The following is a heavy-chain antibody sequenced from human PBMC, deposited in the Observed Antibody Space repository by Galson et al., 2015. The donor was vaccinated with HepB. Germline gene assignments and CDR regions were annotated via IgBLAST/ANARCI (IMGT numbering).Heavy chain of an antibody. D-gene: IGHD3-3*01. J-gene: IGHJ4*02. CDR1: GFNFNGYG. CDR2: ISYDGSKK. CDR3: AKPVEMEWVSTPFDY. Sequence: SLRLSCAASGFNFNGYGMHWVRQAPGKGLEWVAVISYDGSKKYYGDSVKGRFTISRDTSKKTLYLKMNSLRAEDTAVYYCAKPVEMEWVSTPFDYWGQGTLVAVSS. V-gene: IGHV3-30*18.